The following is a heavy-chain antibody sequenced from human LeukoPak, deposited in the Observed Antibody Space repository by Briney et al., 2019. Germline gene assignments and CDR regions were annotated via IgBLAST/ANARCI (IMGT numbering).Heavy chain of an antibody. J-gene: IGHJ4*02. D-gene: IGHD3-9*01. Sequence: ASVKVSCKASGYTFTGYYMHWVRQAPGQGLEWMGWINPNSGGTNYAQKFQGRVTMTRDTSTSTVYMELSSLRSEDTAVYYCARESTIYEYWGQGTLVTVSS. CDR2: INPNSGGT. V-gene: IGHV1-2*02. CDR3: ARESTIYEY. CDR1: GYTFTGYY.